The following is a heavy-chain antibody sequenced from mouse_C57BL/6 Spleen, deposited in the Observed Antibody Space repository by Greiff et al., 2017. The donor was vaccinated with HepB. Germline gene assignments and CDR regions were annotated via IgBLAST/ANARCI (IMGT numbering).Heavy chain of an antibody. CDR2: IHPNSGST. D-gene: IGHD2-1*01. CDR1: GYTFTSYW. J-gene: IGHJ1*03. V-gene: IGHV1-64*01. CDR3: YGTHWYFDV. Sequence: VQLQQSGAELVKPGASVKLSCKASGYTFTSYWMHWVKQRPGQGLEWIGMIHPNSGSTNYNEKFKSKATLTVDKSSSTAYMQLSSLTSEDSAVYYCYGTHWYFDVWGTGTTVTVSS.